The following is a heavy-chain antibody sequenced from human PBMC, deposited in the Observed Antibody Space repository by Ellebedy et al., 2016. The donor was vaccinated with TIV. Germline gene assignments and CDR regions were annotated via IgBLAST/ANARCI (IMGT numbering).Heavy chain of an antibody. Sequence: MPSETLSLTCTVSGGSISSYYWSRIRQPPGKGLEWIGEINHSGSTNYNPSLKSRVTVSVDTSKNQFSLKLSSVTAADTAVYYCACSYGLVWFDPWGQGTLVTVSS. CDR1: GGSISSYY. V-gene: IGHV4-34*01. J-gene: IGHJ5*02. CDR3: ACSYGLVWFDP. CDR2: INHSGST. D-gene: IGHD5-18*01.